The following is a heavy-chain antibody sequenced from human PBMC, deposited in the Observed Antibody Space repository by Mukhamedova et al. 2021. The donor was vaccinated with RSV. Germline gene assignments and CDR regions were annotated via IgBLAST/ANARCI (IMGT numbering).Heavy chain of an antibody. CDR3: AKTTDFWSGYIRY. V-gene: IGHV3-30*14. Sequence: GRFTISRDKSNNTVDLQMHSLTTEDTAVYYCAKTTDFWSGYIRYWGQGTLVTVSS. J-gene: IGHJ4*02. D-gene: IGHD3-3*01.